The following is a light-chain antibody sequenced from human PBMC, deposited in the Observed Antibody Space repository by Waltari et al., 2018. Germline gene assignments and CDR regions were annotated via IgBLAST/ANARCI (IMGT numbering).Light chain of an antibody. CDR3: CSYVGLGIYV. CDR1: SSDVGNYNL. Sequence: QSGLTQPASVSGSPGQSITISCTGTSSDVGNYNLVSWYQQYAGKAPKLMVYEVTKRASVFSDRFSGSKSGNTASLTISGLQSEDEADYYCCSYVGLGIYVFGTGTKVTVL. V-gene: IGLV2-23*02. J-gene: IGLJ1*01. CDR2: EVT.